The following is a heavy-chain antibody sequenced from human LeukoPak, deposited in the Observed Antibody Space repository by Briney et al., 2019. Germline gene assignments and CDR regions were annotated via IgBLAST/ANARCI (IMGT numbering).Heavy chain of an antibody. CDR2: IYSSGRT. CDR1: GGSVSSYY. CDR3: ARLSAGFNSSYWFDP. V-gene: IGHV4-4*09. D-gene: IGHD2/OR15-2a*01. Sequence: SETLSLTCSVSGGSVSSYYWTWIRQPPGKGLEWIGYIYSSGRTNYNPSLKSQVTMSVDTSKNQFSLKVISVTAADTAVYYCARLSAGFNSSYWFDPWGQGTLVTVSS. J-gene: IGHJ5*02.